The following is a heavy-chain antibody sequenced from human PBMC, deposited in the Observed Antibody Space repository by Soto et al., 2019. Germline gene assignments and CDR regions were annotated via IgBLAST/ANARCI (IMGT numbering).Heavy chain of an antibody. Sequence: QVQLVESGGGVVQPGRSLRHSCAASGFTFSSYGMHWVRQAPGKGLEWVADIWYDGNNKYYADSVKGRFTISRDNSKNTLYLQMNSLRAEDTAVYYCARDPVPNTSYYFDYWGQGTLVTVSS. CDR3: ARDPVPNTSYYFDY. D-gene: IGHD2-2*01. CDR2: IWYDGNNK. V-gene: IGHV3-33*01. J-gene: IGHJ4*02. CDR1: GFTFSSYG.